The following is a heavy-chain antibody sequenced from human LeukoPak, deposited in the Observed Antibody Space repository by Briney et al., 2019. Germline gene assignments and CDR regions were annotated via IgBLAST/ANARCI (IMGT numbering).Heavy chain of an antibody. CDR3: ARERSYYDSSGYY. CDR1: GFTFSDYY. CDR2: ISSSGSTI. D-gene: IGHD3-22*01. J-gene: IGHJ4*02. V-gene: IGHV3-11*04. Sequence: GGSLRLSCAASGFTFSDYYMSWIRQAPGKGLEWVSYISSSGSTIYYADSVKGRFTISRDNAKNSLYLQMNSLRAEDTAVYYYARERSYYDSSGYYWGQGTLVTVSS.